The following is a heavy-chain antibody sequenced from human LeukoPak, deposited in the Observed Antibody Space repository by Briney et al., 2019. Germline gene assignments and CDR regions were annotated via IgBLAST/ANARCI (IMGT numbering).Heavy chain of an antibody. CDR3: ARDVLTYYYGMDV. J-gene: IGHJ6*02. V-gene: IGHV4-59*12. CDR2: IYYSGST. D-gene: IGHD2/OR15-2a*01. Sequence: SETLSLTCTVSGGSISSYYWSWIRQPPGKGLEWIGYIYYSGSTNYNPSLKSRVTISVDTSKNQFSLKLSSVTAADTAVYYCARDVLTYYYGMDVWGQGTTVTVSS. CDR1: GGSISSYY.